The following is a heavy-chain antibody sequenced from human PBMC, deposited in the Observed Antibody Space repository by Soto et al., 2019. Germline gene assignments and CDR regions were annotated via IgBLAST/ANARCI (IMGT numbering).Heavy chain of an antibody. CDR1: GDSISSGDYY. Sequence: QVQLQESGPGLVQPSQTLSLTCTVSGDSISSGDYYWSWVRQSPGKGLEWIGCIYYSGTTYYNPSFEIRLTMSVDTLKNQFALRLSSVSAAHTAMYFCARDFNRSSSSPAPLEYWGQGTLVTVSS. D-gene: IGHD6-6*01. CDR3: ARDFNRSSSSPAPLEY. J-gene: IGHJ4*02. CDR2: IYYSGTT. V-gene: IGHV4-30-4*01.